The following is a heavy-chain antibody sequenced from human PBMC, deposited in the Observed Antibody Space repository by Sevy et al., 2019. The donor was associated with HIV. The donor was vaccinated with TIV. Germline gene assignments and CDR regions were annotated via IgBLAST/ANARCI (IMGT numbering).Heavy chain of an antibody. Sequence: ASVKVSCKASGGTFSSYAISWVRQAPGQGLEWMGGIIPILDIPNYAQKFQGRLTITADKSTSPAYMELSSLGSEDTAVYYCARDLATGIVMVGADDYWGQGTLVTVSS. CDR2: IIPILDIP. V-gene: IGHV1-69*10. D-gene: IGHD1-26*01. J-gene: IGHJ4*02. CDR3: ARDLATGIVMVGADDY. CDR1: GGTFSSYA.